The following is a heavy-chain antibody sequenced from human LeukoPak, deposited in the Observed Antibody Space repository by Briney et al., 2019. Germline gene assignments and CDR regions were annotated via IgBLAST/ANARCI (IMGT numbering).Heavy chain of an antibody. J-gene: IGHJ5*02. V-gene: IGHV4-34*01. D-gene: IGHD3-22*01. CDR3: ARGLIYYYDSSGYSP. CDR2: INHSGST. CDR1: GGSFSGYY. Sequence: SETLSLTCAVYGGSFSGYYWSWIRQPPGKGLEWIGEINHSGSTNYNPSLKSRVTISVDTSKNQFSLKLSSVTAADTAVYYCARGLIYYYDSSGYSPWSQGTLVTVSS.